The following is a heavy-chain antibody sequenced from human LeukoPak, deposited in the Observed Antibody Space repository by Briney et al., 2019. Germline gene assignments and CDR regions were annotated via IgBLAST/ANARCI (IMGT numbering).Heavy chain of an antibody. D-gene: IGHD3-22*01. Sequence: GGSLRLSCAASGFTFSSYAMSWVRQAPGKGLEWVSAISGSGGSTYYADSVKGRFTISRDNSKNTLYLQMNSLRAEDTAVYYCAKDELYYYDSSGYYWDYWGQGTLVTVSS. V-gene: IGHV3-23*01. CDR3: AKDELYYYDSSGYYWDY. CDR2: ISGSGGST. J-gene: IGHJ4*02. CDR1: GFTFSSYA.